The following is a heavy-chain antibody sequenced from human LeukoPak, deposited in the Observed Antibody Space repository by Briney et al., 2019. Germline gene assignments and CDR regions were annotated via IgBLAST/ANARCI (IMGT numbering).Heavy chain of an antibody. J-gene: IGHJ6*04. CDR2: VSYDGRNE. CDR3: ARDLVACVDV. V-gene: IGHV3-30*04. CDR1: GFIFTDYA. Sequence: GGSLRLSCAASGFIFTDYAMHWVRQAPGKGLEWVALVSYDGRNENYADSVKGRFTISRDTSKSTLYLQMNSLRAEDTAVYYCARDLVACVDVWGKGTTVTVSS.